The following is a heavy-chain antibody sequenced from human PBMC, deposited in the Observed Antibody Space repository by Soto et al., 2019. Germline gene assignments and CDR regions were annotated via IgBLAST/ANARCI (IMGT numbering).Heavy chain of an antibody. D-gene: IGHD5-18*01. V-gene: IGHV4-38-2*02. Sequence: PPETLSLTCQVSGYSISSEYYWAWIRQPPGKGLEWIGSVYRTAIPLYNPSLKSRVTISVDTSKNQFSLKLSSVTAADTAVYYCARDRGYSYGHYYYYYGMDVWGQGTTVTVSS. CDR2: VYRTAIP. CDR1: GYSISSEYY. CDR3: ARDRGYSYGHYYYYYGMDV. J-gene: IGHJ6*02.